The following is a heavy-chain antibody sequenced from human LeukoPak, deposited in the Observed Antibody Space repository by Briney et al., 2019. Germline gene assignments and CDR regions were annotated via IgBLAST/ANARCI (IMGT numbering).Heavy chain of an antibody. CDR1: GGSISSSNW. Sequence: SETLSLTCAVSGGSISSSNWWSWVRQPPGKGLEWIGEIYHSGSTNYNPSLKSRVTISVDKSKNQFSLKLSSVTAADTAVYYCARGGSGSYYNNWFDPWGQGTLVTVSS. CDR2: IYHSGST. J-gene: IGHJ5*02. V-gene: IGHV4-4*02. CDR3: ARGGSGSYYNNWFDP. D-gene: IGHD3-10*01.